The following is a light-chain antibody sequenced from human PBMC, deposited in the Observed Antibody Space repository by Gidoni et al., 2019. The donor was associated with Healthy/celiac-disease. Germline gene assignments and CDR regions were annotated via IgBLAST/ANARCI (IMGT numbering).Light chain of an antibody. CDR1: QSISSY. V-gene: IGKV1-39*01. J-gene: IGKJ1*01. CDR2: AAS. Sequence: DIQMTQSPSSLSASVGDRVTTTCRASQSISSYLNWYQQKPGNAPKLLIYAASSLQSGVPSRFSGSGSGTDFTLTISSLQPEDFATYYCQQSYSTPWTFGQGTKVEIK. CDR3: QQSYSTPWT.